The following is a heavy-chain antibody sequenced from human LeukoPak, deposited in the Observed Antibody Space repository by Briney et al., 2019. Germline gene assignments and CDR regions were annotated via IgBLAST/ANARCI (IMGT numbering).Heavy chain of an antibody. Sequence: PSETLSLTCTVSGGSISSSSHYWGRMRQHPGKGLEWIGSSYYGGNTYYNPSLKSRVTISIDTSKNQFSLKVSSVTAADTAVYYCATAQARSRIAAACCIDYCGQGILVTVSS. CDR1: GGSISSSSHY. CDR2: SYYGGNT. D-gene: IGHD6-13*01. CDR3: ATAQARSRIAAACCIDY. V-gene: IGHV4-39*01. J-gene: IGHJ4*02.